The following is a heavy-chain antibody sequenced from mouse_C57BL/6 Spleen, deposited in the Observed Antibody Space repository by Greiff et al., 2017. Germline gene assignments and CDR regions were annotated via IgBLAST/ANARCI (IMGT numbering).Heavy chain of an antibody. CDR2: ISNDGSN. CDR3: AKAYYSNLGAMDY. Sequence: DVQLQESGPGLVKPSQSLSLTCSVTGYSITSGYYWNWIRQFPGNKLEWMGYISNDGSNNYNPSLKNRISITRDTSKNQFFLKLNSVTTEDTATYYCAKAYYSNLGAMDYWGQGTSVTVSS. J-gene: IGHJ4*01. D-gene: IGHD2-5*01. V-gene: IGHV3-6*01. CDR1: GYSITSGYY.